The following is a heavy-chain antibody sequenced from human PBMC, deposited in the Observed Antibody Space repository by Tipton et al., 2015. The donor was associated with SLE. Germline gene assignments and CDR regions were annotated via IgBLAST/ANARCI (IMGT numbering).Heavy chain of an antibody. Sequence: SLRLSCAASGFTFSSYAMHWVRQAPGKGLEWVAVISYDGSNKYYADSVKGRFTISRDNSKNTLYLFMNSLRPEDTAVYYCAKVGGSGNYYNWCDSWGQGTLVTVSS. V-gene: IGHV3-30*04. J-gene: IGHJ5*01. CDR2: ISYDGSNK. CDR1: GFTFSSYA. CDR3: AKVGGSGNYYNWCDS. D-gene: IGHD3-10*01.